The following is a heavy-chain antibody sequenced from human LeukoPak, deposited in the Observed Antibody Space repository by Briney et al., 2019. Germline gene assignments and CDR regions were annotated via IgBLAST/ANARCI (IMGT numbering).Heavy chain of an antibody. J-gene: IGHJ4*02. Sequence: ASVKVSCKASGYTFTCYYMHWVRQAPGQGLEWMGWINPNSGGTNYAQKFQGRVTMTRDTSISTAYMELSRLRSDDTAVYYCARVVGQNYDYVWGSELIFDYWGQGTLVTVSS. CDR3: ARVVGQNYDYVWGSELIFDY. CDR2: INPNSGGT. V-gene: IGHV1-2*02. D-gene: IGHD3-16*01. CDR1: GYTFTCYY.